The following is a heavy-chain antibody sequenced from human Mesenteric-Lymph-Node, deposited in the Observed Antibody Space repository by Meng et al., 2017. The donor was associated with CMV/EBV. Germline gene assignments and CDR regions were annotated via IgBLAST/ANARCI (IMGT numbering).Heavy chain of an antibody. Sequence: ASGFTFSGYVMSWVRQAPGKGLEWVSTISGSGGSTYYADSVKGRFTISRDNSKNTLFLQMNSLRAEDTAVFYCARKVPDILTGYYDYWGQGTLVTVSS. J-gene: IGHJ4*02. CDR1: GFTFSGYV. CDR2: ISGSGGST. CDR3: ARKVPDILTGYYDY. D-gene: IGHD3-9*01. V-gene: IGHV3-23*01.